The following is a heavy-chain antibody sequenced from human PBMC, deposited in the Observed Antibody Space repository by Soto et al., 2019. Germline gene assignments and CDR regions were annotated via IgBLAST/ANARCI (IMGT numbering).Heavy chain of an antibody. CDR2: FDPEDGET. J-gene: IGHJ6*02. CDR3: ATGVLKDYYYYYGMDV. V-gene: IGHV1-24*01. Sequence: GASVKVSCKVSGYTLTELSMHWVRQAPGKGLEWMGGFDPEDGETIYAQKFQGRVTMTEDTSTDTAYMELSSLRSEDTAVYYCATGVLKDYYYYYGMDVCGQGPTVTVS. CDR1: GYTLTELS.